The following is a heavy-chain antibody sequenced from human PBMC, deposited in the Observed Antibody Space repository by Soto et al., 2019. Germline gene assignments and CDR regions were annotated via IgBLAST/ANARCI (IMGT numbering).Heavy chain of an antibody. D-gene: IGHD5-12*01. CDR2: ISSSGSTI. V-gene: IGHV3-11*01. Sequence: GGSLRLSCAASGFTFSDYYMSWIRQAPGKGLEWVSYISSSGSTIYYADSVKGRFTISRDNAKNSLYLQMNSLRAEDTAVYYCARVPRIVATVDAFDIWGQGTMVTVSS. CDR1: GFTFSDYY. J-gene: IGHJ3*02. CDR3: ARVPRIVATVDAFDI.